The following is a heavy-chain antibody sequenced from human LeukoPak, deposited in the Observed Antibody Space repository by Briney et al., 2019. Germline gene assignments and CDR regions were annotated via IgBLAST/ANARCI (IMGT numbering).Heavy chain of an antibody. D-gene: IGHD6-6*01. V-gene: IGHV4-59*08. J-gene: IGHJ4*02. Sequence: SETLSLTCTVSGASISSWYWSWIRQPPGKGLEWIGYIYGSGNTNYNPSLKSRVTISIDTSKNQFSLKLNSVTAADTAVYYCARHGAYIAARFDYWGQGTLVTVSS. CDR2: IYGSGNT. CDR1: GASISSWY. CDR3: ARHGAYIAARFDY.